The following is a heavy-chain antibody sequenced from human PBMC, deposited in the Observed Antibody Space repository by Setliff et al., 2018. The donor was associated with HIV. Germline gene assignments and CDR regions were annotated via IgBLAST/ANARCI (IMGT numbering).Heavy chain of an antibody. CDR2: IRSSGDT. V-gene: IGHV4-39*01. Sequence: PSETLSLTCTVSGGSIDSTSYYWGWIRQSPGKGLEWIASIRSSGDTYYNPSLQSRVIISVDTSNNQISLKLTSVTAADTAVYYCTIPASSLAPNWGRGTQVTVSS. CDR3: TIPASSLAPN. J-gene: IGHJ4*02. CDR1: GGSIDSTSYY.